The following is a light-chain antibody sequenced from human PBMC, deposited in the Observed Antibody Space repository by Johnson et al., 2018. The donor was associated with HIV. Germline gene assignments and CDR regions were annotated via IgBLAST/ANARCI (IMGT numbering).Light chain of an antibody. J-gene: IGLJ1*01. CDR2: ENN. CDR3: GTWDSSLSAGRA. V-gene: IGLV1-51*02. CDR1: SSNIRNNY. Sequence: QSVLTQPPSVSAAPGQKVTISCSGTSSNIRNNYVSWYQQLPGTAPKLLIYENNKRPSGIPDRFSGSKSGTSATLGITGLQTGDEADYYCGTWDSSLSAGRAVGTGTKVT.